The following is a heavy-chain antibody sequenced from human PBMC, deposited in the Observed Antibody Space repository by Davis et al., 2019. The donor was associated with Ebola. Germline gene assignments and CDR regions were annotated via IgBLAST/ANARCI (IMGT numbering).Heavy chain of an antibody. CDR2: ISSSGSTI. CDR1: GFTFSSYE. CDR3: ARDGACSGGSCYSGIWFDP. V-gene: IGHV3-48*03. J-gene: IGHJ5*02. Sequence: GESLKISCAASGFTFSSYEMNWVRQAPGKGLEWVSYISSSGSTIYYADSVKGRFTISRDNAKNSLYLQMNSLRAEDTAVYYCARDGACSGGSCYSGIWFDPWGQGTLVTVSS. D-gene: IGHD2-15*01.